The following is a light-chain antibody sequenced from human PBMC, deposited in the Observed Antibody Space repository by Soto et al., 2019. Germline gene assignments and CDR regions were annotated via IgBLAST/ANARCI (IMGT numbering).Light chain of an antibody. Sequence: LTQPASVSGSPGQSITISCTGTSSDVGGFNYVSWYQQHPGKAPKLMIYDVTNRPSGVSYRFSGSKSGNTASLTISGLQAEDEAEYYCNSCTSSSTYVFGTGTKVTVL. CDR1: SSDVGGFNY. CDR2: DVT. CDR3: NSCTSSSTYV. V-gene: IGLV2-14*03. J-gene: IGLJ1*01.